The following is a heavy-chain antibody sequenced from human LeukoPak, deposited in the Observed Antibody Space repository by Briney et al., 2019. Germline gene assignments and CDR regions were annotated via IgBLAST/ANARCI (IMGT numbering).Heavy chain of an antibody. CDR1: GFTFTSYW. J-gene: IGHJ4*02. CDR2: INQDGSEK. CDR3: ARGHYDLRL. Sequence: GGSLRLSCAVSGFTFTSYWMSWVRQAPGKGLEWVANINQDGSEKYYVDSVKGRFTISRDNAKNSLYLQVNSLRVEDTAVYYCARGHYDLRLWGQGTLVTVSS. D-gene: IGHD3-3*01. V-gene: IGHV3-7*01.